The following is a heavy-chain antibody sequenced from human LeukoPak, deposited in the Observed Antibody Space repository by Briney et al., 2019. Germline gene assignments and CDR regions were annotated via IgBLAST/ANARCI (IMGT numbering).Heavy chain of an antibody. D-gene: IGHD1-26*01. J-gene: IGHJ4*02. CDR3: TRVDANTWDANIDY. V-gene: IGHV1-2*02. Sequence: ASVNVSCKASGYTFTAHHIHWVRQAPGQGLEWMGWLNPNSGGTNYAQKFQGRVTMTRDTSINTAHMELNSVRSDDTAVYYCTRVDANTWDANIDYGSQGTLVIVSS. CDR2: LNPNSGGT. CDR1: GYTFTAHH.